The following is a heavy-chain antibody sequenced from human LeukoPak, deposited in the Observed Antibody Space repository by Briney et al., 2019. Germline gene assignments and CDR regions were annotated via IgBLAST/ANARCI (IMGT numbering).Heavy chain of an antibody. CDR3: ARVSGSPQSFDY. CDR1: GYTFTYYY. D-gene: IGHD3-10*01. Sequence: ASVTVSCKSSGYTFTYYYMHWVRQAPGQGLEWMGWINPSSGGTSYAQKFQGRVTMTRDTSISTAYMELGRLRSDDTAVYYCARVSGSPQSFDYWGQGTLVTVSS. J-gene: IGHJ4*02. CDR2: INPSSGGT. V-gene: IGHV1-2*02.